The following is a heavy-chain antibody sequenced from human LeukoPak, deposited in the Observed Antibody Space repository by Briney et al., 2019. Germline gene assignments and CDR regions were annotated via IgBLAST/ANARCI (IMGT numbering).Heavy chain of an antibody. CDR2: IYTSGST. Sequence: SETLSLTCTVSGGSISSGSYYWSWIRQPAGKGLEWIGRIYTSGSTSYNPSLKSRVTISVDTSKNQFSLKLSSVTAADTAVYYCARVFSLLRVDAFDIWGQGTMVTVSS. J-gene: IGHJ3*02. CDR1: GGSISSGSYY. D-gene: IGHD3-22*01. CDR3: ARVFSLLRVDAFDI. V-gene: IGHV4-61*02.